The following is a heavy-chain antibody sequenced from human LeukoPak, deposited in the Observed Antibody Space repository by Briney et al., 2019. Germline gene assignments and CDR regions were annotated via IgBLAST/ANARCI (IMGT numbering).Heavy chain of an antibody. D-gene: IGHD3-3*01. CDR3: ASPAQHNYDFWSGYNAFDI. CDR1: GGTFSSYA. V-gene: IGHV1-69*05. CDR2: IIPIFGTA. J-gene: IGHJ3*02. Sequence: ASVKVSCKAYGGTFSSYAISWMRQPPGQGLEWMGRIIPIFGTANYAQKFQGRVTITTDESTSTAYMELSSLRSEDTAVYYCASPAQHNYDFWSGYNAFDIWGQGTMVTVSS.